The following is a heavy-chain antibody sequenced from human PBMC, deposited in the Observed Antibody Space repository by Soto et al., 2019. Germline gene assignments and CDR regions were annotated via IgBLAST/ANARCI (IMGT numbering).Heavy chain of an antibody. Sequence: GSLRLSCSASGFSFIDSAMHWVRQAPGKRLEYVSAISTNGRITYYADSVKGRFTISRDNSKNTVHLQMSSLRAEDTAVYYCLRDIFGVVIFDSWGQGTPVTVS. V-gene: IGHV3-64D*06. J-gene: IGHJ4*02. CDR1: GFSFIDSA. CDR2: ISTNGRIT. CDR3: LRDIFGVVIFDS. D-gene: IGHD3-3*01.